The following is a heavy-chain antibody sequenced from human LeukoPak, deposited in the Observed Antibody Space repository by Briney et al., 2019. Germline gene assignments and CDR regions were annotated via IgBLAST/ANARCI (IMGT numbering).Heavy chain of an antibody. D-gene: IGHD3-22*01. CDR2: ISSSSSYI. J-gene: IGHJ4*02. CDR3: ARGTTSYYYDSSGYYPDY. CDR1: GFTFSSYS. Sequence: GGSLRLSCAAPGFTFSSYSMNWVRQAPGKGLEWVSSISSSSSYIYYADSVKGRFTISRDNAKNSLYLQMNSLRAEDTAVYYCARGTTSYYYDSSGYYPDYWGQGTLVTVSS. V-gene: IGHV3-21*01.